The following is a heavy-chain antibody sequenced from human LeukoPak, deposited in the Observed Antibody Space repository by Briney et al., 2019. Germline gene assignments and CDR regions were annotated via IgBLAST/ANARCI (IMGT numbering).Heavy chain of an antibody. Sequence: SGPTLVKPTQILTLTCTFSGFSLSTSGMRVSWIRQPPGKALEWLARIHWDDNKFYSTSLKTRLTISKDTSKNQVVLTMTNMDPVDTATYYCARIPQYCSGGTCYSGTFDYWGQGTLVTVSS. J-gene: IGHJ4*02. CDR3: ARIPQYCSGGTCYSGTFDY. CDR1: GFSLSTSGMR. V-gene: IGHV2-70*04. CDR2: IHWDDNK. D-gene: IGHD2-15*01.